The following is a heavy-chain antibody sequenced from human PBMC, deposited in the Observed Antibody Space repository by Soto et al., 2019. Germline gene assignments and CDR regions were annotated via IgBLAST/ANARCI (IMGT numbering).Heavy chain of an antibody. Sequence: ASVNLYCKAAGYTFTIYAMHWVRQAPGQRLEWMGWINAGNGNTKYSQKFQGRVTITRDTSASTAYMELSSLRSEDTAVYYCARDLLGYYDSSGYYYYYGMDVWGQGTTVTVSS. D-gene: IGHD3-22*01. V-gene: IGHV1-3*01. J-gene: IGHJ6*02. CDR1: GYTFTIYA. CDR3: ARDLLGYYDSSGYYYYYGMDV. CDR2: INAGNGNT.